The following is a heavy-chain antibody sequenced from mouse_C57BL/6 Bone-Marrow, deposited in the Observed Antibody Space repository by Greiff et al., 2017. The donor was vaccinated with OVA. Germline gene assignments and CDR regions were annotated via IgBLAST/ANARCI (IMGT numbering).Heavy chain of an antibody. D-gene: IGHD4-1*01. J-gene: IGHJ3*01. Sequence: EVMLVESGGDLVKPGGSLKLSCAASGFTFSSYGMSWVRQTPDKRLEWVATISSGGSYTYYPASVKGRFTISRDNAKNTLYLQMSSLKSEDTAMYYCARQLGRGAYWGQGTLVTVSA. CDR1: GFTFSSYG. V-gene: IGHV5-6*01. CDR3: ARQLGRGAY. CDR2: ISSGGSYT.